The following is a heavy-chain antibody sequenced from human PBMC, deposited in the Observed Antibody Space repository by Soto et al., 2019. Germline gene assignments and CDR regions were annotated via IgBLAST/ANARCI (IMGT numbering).Heavy chain of an antibody. CDR3: ARAMVAARYYYYYYGMDV. D-gene: IGHD6-6*01. CDR2: IIPSVGTT. J-gene: IGHJ6*02. CDR1: GSTFSSYA. V-gene: IGHV1-69*04. Sequence: SVKVSCKASGSTFSSYAISWVRQAPGQGLEWMGIIIPSVGTTNYAQKFQGRVTMTRDTSTSTVYMELSSLRCEDTAVYYCARAMVAARYYYYYYGMDVWGQGTTVTVSS.